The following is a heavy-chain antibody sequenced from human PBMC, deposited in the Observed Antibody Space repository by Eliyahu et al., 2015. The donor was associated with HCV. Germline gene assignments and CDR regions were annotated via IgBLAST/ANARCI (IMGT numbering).Heavy chain of an antibody. J-gene: IGHJ6*02. Sequence: EVQLVESGGGLVQPGGSLRLSCAASGFTVSSNYMSWVRQAPGKGLEWVSVIYSGGSTYYADSVKGRFTISRDNSKNTLYLQMNSLRAEDTAVYYCARLSVDYGGLVGMDVWGQGTTVTVSS. CDR1: GFTVSSNY. D-gene: IGHD4-23*01. CDR2: IYSGGST. V-gene: IGHV3-66*04. CDR3: ARLSVDYGGLVGMDV.